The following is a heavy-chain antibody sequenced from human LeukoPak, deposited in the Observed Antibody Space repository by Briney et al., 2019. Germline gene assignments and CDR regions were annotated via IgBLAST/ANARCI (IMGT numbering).Heavy chain of an antibody. J-gene: IGHJ4*02. CDR3: ARYSGSYRSFDY. CDR2: ISSSGSTI. Sequence: GGSLRLSCAASGFTLSSYAMSWVRQAPGKGLEWVSYISSSGSTIYYADSVKGRFTISRDNAKNSLYLQMNSLRAEDTAVYYCARYSGSYRSFDYWGQGTLVTVSS. CDR1: GFTLSSYA. V-gene: IGHV3-48*03. D-gene: IGHD1-26*01.